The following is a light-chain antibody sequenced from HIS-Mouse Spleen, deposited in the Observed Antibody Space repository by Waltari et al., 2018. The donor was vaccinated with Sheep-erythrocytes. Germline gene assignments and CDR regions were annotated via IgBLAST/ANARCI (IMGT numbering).Light chain of an antibody. CDR3: SSYAGSNNLV. J-gene: IGLJ2*01. CDR1: SSDVGGYNY. V-gene: IGLV2-8*01. CDR2: EVS. Sequence: GQSVTISCTGTSSDVGGYNYVSWYQQHPGKAPKLMIYEVSKRPSGVPDRFSGSKSGNTASLTVSGLQAEDEADYYCSSYAGSNNLVFGGGTKLTVL.